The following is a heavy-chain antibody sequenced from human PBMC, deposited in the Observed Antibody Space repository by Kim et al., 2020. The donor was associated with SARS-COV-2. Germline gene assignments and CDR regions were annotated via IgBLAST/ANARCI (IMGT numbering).Heavy chain of an antibody. CDR3: AREGGTSGRCGYFDS. J-gene: IGHJ4*02. CDR2: MSFDGFSK. CDR1: EFTFRSSI. Sequence: GGSLRLSCVTSEFTFRSSILHWVRQAPGKGLEWVAAMSFDGFSKYFVDSVKGRFTISRDNSKNTMYLELNSLRAYDSAVYYCAREGGTSGRCGYFDSWGQGTLVTVSS. D-gene: IGHD6-19*01. V-gene: IGHV3-30*04.